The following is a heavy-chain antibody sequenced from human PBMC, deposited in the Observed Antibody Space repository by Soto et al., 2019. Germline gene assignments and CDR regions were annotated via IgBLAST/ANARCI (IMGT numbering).Heavy chain of an antibody. CDR1: GYTFTIYG. CDR2: ISAYNGNT. J-gene: IGHJ6*02. V-gene: IGHV1-18*01. Sequence: ASVKVSCKASGYTFTIYGMNWVRQAPGQGLEWMGWISAYNGNTNYAQKLQGRVTMTTDTSTSTAYMELRSLRSDDTAVYYCARAVGYYYGMDVWGQGTTVTVSS. CDR3: ARAVGYYYGMDV. D-gene: IGHD6-19*01.